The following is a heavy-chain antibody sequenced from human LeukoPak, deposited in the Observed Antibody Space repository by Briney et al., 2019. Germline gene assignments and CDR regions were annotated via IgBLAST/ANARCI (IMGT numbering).Heavy chain of an antibody. D-gene: IGHD1-14*01. V-gene: IGHV3-48*04. CDR1: GFTFSSYS. J-gene: IGHJ6*03. Sequence: GGSLRLSCAASGFTFSSYSMNWVRQAPGKGLEWVSYISSSSSTTYYADSVKGRFTISRDNAKNSLYLQMNSLRAEDTAVYYCAREVPGTITYYMDVWGKGTTVTVSS. CDR2: ISSSSSTT. CDR3: AREVPGTITYYMDV.